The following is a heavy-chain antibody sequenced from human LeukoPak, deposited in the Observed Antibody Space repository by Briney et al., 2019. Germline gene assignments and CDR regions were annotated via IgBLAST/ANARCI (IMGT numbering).Heavy chain of an antibody. V-gene: IGHV3-30*04. CDR1: GFTFSSYA. D-gene: IGHD2-15*01. CDR3: ARDAQRYCSGGSCYKGY. CDR2: ISYDGSNK. Sequence: GGSLRLSCAASGFTFSSYAMHWVRQAPGKGLEWVAVISYDGSNKYYADSVKGRFTISRDNSKNTLYLQMNSLRAEDTAVYYCARDAQRYCSGGSCYKGYWGQGTLVTVSS. J-gene: IGHJ4*02.